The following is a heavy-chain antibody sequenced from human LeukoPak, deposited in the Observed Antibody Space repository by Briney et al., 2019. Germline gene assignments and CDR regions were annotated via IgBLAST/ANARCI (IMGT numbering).Heavy chain of an antibody. D-gene: IGHD3-16*01. V-gene: IGHV3-7*01. Sequence: PGGSLRLSCAASGFTFSSYWMSWVRQAPGKGLEWVANIKQDGSEKYYVGSVKGRFTISRDNAKNSLYLQMNSLRAEDTAVYYCARDFTSYYYYMDVWGKGTTVTVSS. CDR3: ARDFTSYYYYMDV. CDR1: GFTFSSYW. CDR2: IKQDGSEK. J-gene: IGHJ6*03.